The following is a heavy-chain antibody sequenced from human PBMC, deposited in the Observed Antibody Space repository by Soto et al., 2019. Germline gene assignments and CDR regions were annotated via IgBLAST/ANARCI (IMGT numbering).Heavy chain of an antibody. D-gene: IGHD3-22*01. CDR2: IKSKSDGGTT. CDR3: TANRRYYDSSGYPDAFDI. J-gene: IGHJ3*02. CDR1: GFTCRNAW. V-gene: IGHV3-15*01. Sequence: GGSLRLSCAASGFTCRNAWMSWVRQAPGKGLEWVGRIKSKSDGGTTDYAVPVKGRFTISRDDSKNTLYLQMNSLRTEDTAVYYCTANRRYYDSSGYPDAFDIWGQGTMVTVSS.